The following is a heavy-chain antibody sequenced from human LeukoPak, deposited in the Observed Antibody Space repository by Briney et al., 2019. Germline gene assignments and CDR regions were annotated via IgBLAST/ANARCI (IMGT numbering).Heavy chain of an antibody. D-gene: IGHD1-20*01. V-gene: IGHV3-15*01. CDR2: FKSKSDGGTT. Sequence: PGGSLRLSCVASGFTVSNVWMSWVRQAPGKGLEWVGRFKSKSDGGTTDYAAPVKGRFTMSRDDSKQTLYLQMNSLKTEDTAVYYCTTINWHGDGGAFDIWGQGTMVTVSS. J-gene: IGHJ3*02. CDR3: TTINWHGDGGAFDI. CDR1: GFTVSNVW.